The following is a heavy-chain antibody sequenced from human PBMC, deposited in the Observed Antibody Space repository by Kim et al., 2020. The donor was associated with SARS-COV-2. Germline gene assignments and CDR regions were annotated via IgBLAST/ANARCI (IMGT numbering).Heavy chain of an antibody. V-gene: IGHV3-33*06. Sequence: GGSLRLSCAASGFTFSSYGMHWVRQAPGKGLEWVAVIWYDGSNKYYADSVKGRFTISRDNSKNTLYLQMNSLRAEDTAVYYCAKDRYGDYVWGSGNYYGMDVWGQGTTVTVSS. CDR3: AKDRYGDYVWGSGNYYGMDV. CDR2: IWYDGSNK. J-gene: IGHJ6*02. CDR1: GFTFSSYG. D-gene: IGHD4-17*01.